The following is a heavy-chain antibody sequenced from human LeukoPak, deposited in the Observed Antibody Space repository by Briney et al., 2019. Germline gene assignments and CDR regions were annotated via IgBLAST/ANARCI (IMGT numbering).Heavy chain of an antibody. CDR3: ARLAAAGKVNYYYYYMDV. CDR2: IYPGDSDT. CDR1: GYSFTSDW. Sequence: GESLQISCKGSGYSFTSDWIGWVRQMPGKGLDCMGIIYPGDSDTRYSPSFQGQVTISADKSISTAYLQWSSLKASDTAMYYCARLAAAGKVNYYYYYMDVWGKGTTVTVSS. V-gene: IGHV5-51*01. D-gene: IGHD6-13*01. J-gene: IGHJ6*03.